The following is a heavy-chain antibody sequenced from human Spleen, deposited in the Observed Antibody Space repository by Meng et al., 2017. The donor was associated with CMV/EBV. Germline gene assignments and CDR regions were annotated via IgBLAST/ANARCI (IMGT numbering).Heavy chain of an antibody. D-gene: IGHD3-10*01. J-gene: IGHJ3*02. CDR2: ISGGAGST. CDR3: AKGGPFVAFDI. V-gene: IGHV3-23*01. Sequence: GGSLRLSCAASGFTFSHYAMSWVRQAPGKGLEWVSAISGGAGSTYYADSVKGRFTISRDNSKNTLSLQMNSLRAEDTAVYYCAKGGPFVAFDIWGQGTMVTVSS. CDR1: GFTFSHYA.